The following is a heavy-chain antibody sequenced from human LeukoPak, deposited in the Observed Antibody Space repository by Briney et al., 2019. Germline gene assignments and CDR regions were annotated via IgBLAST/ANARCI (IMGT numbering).Heavy chain of an antibody. J-gene: IGHJ4*02. V-gene: IGHV1-69*13. CDR1: GYTFTSYA. CDR2: IIPIFGTA. CDR3: AREGHLSHFDF. Sequence: SVKVSCKASGYTFTSYAMNWVRQAPGQGLEWMGGIIPIFGTANYAQKFQGRVTITADESTSTAYMELSSLRSEDTAVYYCAREGHLSHFDFWGQGTLVTVSS.